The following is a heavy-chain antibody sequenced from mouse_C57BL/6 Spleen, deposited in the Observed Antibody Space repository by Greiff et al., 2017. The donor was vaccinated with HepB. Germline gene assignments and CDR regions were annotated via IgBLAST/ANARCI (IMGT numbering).Heavy chain of an antibody. CDR3: ARIPTTRVGGYAMDY. D-gene: IGHD1-1*01. Sequence: QFQLQQPGAELVKPGASVKLSCKASGYTFTSYWMQWVKQRPGQGLEWIGEIDPSDIYTNYHQQFKGKATLTVDTSSSTAYMQLSSLTSEDSAVYYCARIPTTRVGGYAMDYWGQGTSVTVSS. J-gene: IGHJ4*01. CDR1: GYTFTSYW. CDR2: IDPSDIYT. V-gene: IGHV1-50*01.